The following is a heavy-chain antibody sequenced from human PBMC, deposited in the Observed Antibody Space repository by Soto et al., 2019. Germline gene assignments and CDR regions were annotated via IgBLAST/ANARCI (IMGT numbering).Heavy chain of an antibody. J-gene: IGHJ4*02. CDR2: IVXASXXT. Sequence: ASVKVSCKASGFTFSSSAIQCVRQARGQPLEWLGXIVXASXXTXXXXXLXXXVTITRDKSTNTAYLELSGPRSDDTAVYYCAATFDSGSYDFGGHPWWGQGTLVTVSS. V-gene: IGHV1-58*02. CDR3: AATFDSGSYDFGGHPW. D-gene: IGHD2-21*01. CDR1: GFTFSSSA.